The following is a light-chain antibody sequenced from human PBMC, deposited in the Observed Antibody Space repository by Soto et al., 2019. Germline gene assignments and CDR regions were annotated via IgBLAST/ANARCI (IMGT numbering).Light chain of an antibody. CDR3: QQYSNWHPPWT. V-gene: IGKV3-15*01. CDR2: GAS. J-gene: IGKJ1*01. Sequence: EIVMTQSPATLSVSPGERATLSCRASQSVSSNLAWYQQKPGQAHRLLIYGASTRATGIPARFSGSGTGTDFTLTISSLLSEDFSLYYCQQYSNWHPPWTIGQGTKVEI. CDR1: QSVSSN.